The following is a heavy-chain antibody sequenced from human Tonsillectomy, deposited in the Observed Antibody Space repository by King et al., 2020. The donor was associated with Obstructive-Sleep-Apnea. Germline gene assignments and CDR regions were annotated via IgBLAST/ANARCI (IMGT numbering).Heavy chain of an antibody. V-gene: IGHV3-33*01. CDR2: IWYDGSNI. Sequence: VQLVESGGGVVQPGRSLRISCAASGFTFTTYGMHWVRQAPGKGLEWVAVIWYDGSNIHYSDSVKGRFTISRDNFENTLYLQMNSLRADDTAVYYCARDYGSSIWFDPWGQGTLVTVSS. D-gene: IGHD4-17*01. CDR3: ARDYGSSIWFDP. CDR1: GFTFTTYG. J-gene: IGHJ5*02.